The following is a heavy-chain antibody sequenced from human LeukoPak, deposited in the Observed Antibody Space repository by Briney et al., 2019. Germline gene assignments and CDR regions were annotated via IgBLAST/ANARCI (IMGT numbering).Heavy chain of an antibody. J-gene: IGHJ6*02. CDR2: IYDGGST. CDR3: ARFKSDYYGMDV. CDR1: DDSISSYY. V-gene: IGHV4-59*01. Sequence: SETLSLTCTVSDDSISSYYWTWIRQPPGKGLEYVGCIYDGGSTNYNPSLESRVTILLDTSKTHLSLRLTSVTAADTAIYYCARFKSDYYGMDVWGQGTTVTVSS.